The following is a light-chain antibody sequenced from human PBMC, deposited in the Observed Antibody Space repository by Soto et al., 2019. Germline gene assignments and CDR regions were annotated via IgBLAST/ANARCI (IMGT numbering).Light chain of an antibody. J-gene: IGLJ1*01. CDR1: CPNVGANP. V-gene: IGLV1-44*01. CDR2: SNN. Sequence: QSALTQPPSASGNPGQTVTISCSGSCPNVGANPVSWYQQVPGRAPQLLIYSNNQRPAGVPGRFSGSRSDTSASLSISGLQSADEVDYYCASWDDTLNDYVFGTGTKVTVL. CDR3: ASWDDTLNDYV.